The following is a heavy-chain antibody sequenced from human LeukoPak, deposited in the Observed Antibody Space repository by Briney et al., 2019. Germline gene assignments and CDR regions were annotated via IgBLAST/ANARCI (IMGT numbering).Heavy chain of an antibody. V-gene: IGHV1-24*01. CDR1: GYTLTELS. CDR3: ASGTYYYDSSGSYY. D-gene: IGHD3-22*01. J-gene: IGHJ4*02. Sequence: GASVKVSCKVSGYTLTELSMHWVRQAPGKGLEWKGGFDPEDGETIYAQKFQGRVTMTEDTSTDTAYMELSSLRSEDTAVYYCASGTYYYDSSGSYYWGQGTPVTVSS. CDR2: FDPEDGET.